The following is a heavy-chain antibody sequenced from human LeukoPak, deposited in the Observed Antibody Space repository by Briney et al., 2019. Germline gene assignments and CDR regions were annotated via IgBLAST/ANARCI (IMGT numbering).Heavy chain of an antibody. V-gene: IGHV3-7*01. J-gene: IGHJ6*03. D-gene: IGHD2-2*01. CDR2: IKQDGSEK. CDR1: GFTLSSYW. CDR3: ASSTYYYYYMDV. Sequence: GGSLRLSCAASGFTLSSYWMSWVRQAPGKGLEWVANIKQDGSEKYYVDSVKGRFTISRDNAKNSLYLQMNSLRAEDTAVYSCASSTYYYYYMDVWGKGTTVTVSS.